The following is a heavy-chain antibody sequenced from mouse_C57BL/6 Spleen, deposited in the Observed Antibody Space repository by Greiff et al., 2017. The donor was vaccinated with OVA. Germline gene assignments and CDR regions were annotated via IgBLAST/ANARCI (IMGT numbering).Heavy chain of an antibody. CDR1: GYTFTDYE. CDR2: IDPETGGT. J-gene: IGHJ2*01. CDR3: TNYFDY. Sequence: VQLQESGAELVRPGASVTLSCKASGYTFTDYEMHWVKQTPVHGLEWIGAIDPETGGTAYNQKFKGKAILTADKSSSTAYMELRSLTSEDSAVYYCTNYFDYWGQGTTLTVSS. V-gene: IGHV1-15*01.